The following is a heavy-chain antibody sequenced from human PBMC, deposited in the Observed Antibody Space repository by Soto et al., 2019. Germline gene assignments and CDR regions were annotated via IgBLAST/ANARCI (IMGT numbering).Heavy chain of an antibody. CDR2: IIPILGIA. CDR3: ASHASSDYSLDY. Sequence: QVQLVQSGAEVKKPGSSVKVSCKASGGTFSSYTISWVRQAPGQGLEWMGRIIPILGIANYAQKFQGRVTITADKSTSTAYMELSSLRSEDTAVYYCASHASSDYSLDYWGQGTLVTVSS. V-gene: IGHV1-69*02. D-gene: IGHD4-4*01. CDR1: GGTFSSYT. J-gene: IGHJ4*02.